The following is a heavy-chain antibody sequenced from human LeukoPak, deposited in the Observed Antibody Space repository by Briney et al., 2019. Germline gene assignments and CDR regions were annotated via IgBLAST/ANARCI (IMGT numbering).Heavy chain of an antibody. CDR3: ARVKIPNYYYYGMDV. J-gene: IGHJ6*02. CDR2: INAGNGNT. V-gene: IGHV1-3*01. CDR1: GYTSTSYA. Sequence: ASVKVSCKASGYTSTSYAMHWVRQAPGQRLEWMGWINAGNGNTKYSQKFQGRVTITRDTSASTAYMELSSLRSEDTAVYYCARVKIPNYYYYGMDVWGQGTTVTVSS.